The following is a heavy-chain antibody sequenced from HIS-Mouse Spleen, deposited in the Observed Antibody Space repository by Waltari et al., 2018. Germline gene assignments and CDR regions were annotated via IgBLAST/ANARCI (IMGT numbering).Heavy chain of an antibody. Sequence: EVQLVQSGGGRVKPGGSLRVSFAASGFTFSSYSMNWVRQAPGKWLEWFSSISISSSYIYYADSVKGRFTISRDNAKNSLYLQMNSLRAEDTAVYYCARRLLTGDAFDIWGQGTMVTVSS. V-gene: IGHV3-21*01. D-gene: IGHD7-27*01. J-gene: IGHJ3*02. CDR2: ISISSSYI. CDR1: GFTFSSYS. CDR3: ARRLLTGDAFDI.